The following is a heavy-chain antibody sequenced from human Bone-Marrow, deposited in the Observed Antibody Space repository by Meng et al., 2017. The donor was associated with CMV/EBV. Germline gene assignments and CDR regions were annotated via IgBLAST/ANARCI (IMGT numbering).Heavy chain of an antibody. CDR3: ARVRDSSGWYHLDY. J-gene: IGHJ4*02. CDR1: GYNFTGYY. CDR2: INPNSGGT. V-gene: IGHV1-2*02. Sequence: ASVKVSCKASGYNFTGYYMHWVRQAPGQGLEWMGWINPNSGGTNYARKFQGRITMTRDTSISTAYMELRRLRSDDTAVYYCARVRDSSGWYHLDYWGQGTLVTVSS. D-gene: IGHD6-19*01.